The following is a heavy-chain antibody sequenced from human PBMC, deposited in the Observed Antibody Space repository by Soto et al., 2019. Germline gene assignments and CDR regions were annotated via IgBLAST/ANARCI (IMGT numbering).Heavy chain of an antibody. J-gene: IGHJ6*02. CDR1: GDSVSSSSAA. V-gene: IGHV6-1*01. D-gene: IGHD3-16*01. CDR3: AGVVWFRGMDV. CDR2: TYYRSKWIH. Sequence: SQTLSLTCDISGDSVSSSSAAWNWIRQSPSRGLEWLGRTYYRSKWIHEYTVSMESRITINPHTSKNQFSLHIYSVTPEDTAVYYCAGVVWFRGMDVWGQGTPVTVSS.